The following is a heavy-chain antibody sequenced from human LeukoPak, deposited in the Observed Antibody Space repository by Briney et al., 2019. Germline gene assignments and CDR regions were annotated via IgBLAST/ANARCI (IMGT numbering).Heavy chain of an antibody. CDR3: ASCIAAAYNWFDP. V-gene: IGHV1-69*13. D-gene: IGHD6-13*01. CDR2: IIPIFGTA. CDR1: GGTFSSYA. J-gene: IGHJ5*02. Sequence: SVKVFCKASGGTFSSYAISWVRQAPGQGLEWMGGIIPIFGTANYAQKFQGRVTITADESTSTAYMELSSLRSEDTAVYYCASCIAAAYNWFDPWGQGTLVTVSS.